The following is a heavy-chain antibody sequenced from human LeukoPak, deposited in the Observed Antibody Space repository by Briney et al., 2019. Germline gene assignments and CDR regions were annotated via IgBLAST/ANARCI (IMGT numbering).Heavy chain of an antibody. V-gene: IGHV5-51*01. CDR1: GYRFTSYW. Sequence: GESLKISCKGSGYRFTSYWIAWVRQMPGKGLEWMGIIYPSDSDTGYSPSFQGQVSISADKSISAAYLQWSSLKASDTAMYYCARHRDDYGDYDAFDIWGQGTMVTVSS. CDR3: ARHRDDYGDYDAFDI. D-gene: IGHD4-17*01. CDR2: IYPSDSDT. J-gene: IGHJ3*02.